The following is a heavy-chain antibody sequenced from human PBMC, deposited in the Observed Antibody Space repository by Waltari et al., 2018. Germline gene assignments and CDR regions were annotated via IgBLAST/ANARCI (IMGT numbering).Heavy chain of an antibody. CDR1: GFTLTSHV. D-gene: IGHD2-21*01. V-gene: IGHV3-23*01. Sequence: QLLESGGGLVQPGGSLRLSCAVSGFTLTSHVMNWVRQAPGKGLEWVSAISISGDSTNYADSVKGRFTISRDNSKNTLYLQMNSLRAEDTAIYYCAKGVWHWFDPWGQGTLVTVSS. J-gene: IGHJ5*02. CDR3: AKGVWHWFDP. CDR2: ISISGDST.